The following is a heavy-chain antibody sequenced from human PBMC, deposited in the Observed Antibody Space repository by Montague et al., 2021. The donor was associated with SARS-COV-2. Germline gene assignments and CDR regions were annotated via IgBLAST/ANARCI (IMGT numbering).Heavy chain of an antibody. J-gene: IGHJ4*02. D-gene: IGHD6-19*01. CDR2: IYYSGST. CDR1: GGSISGYY. V-gene: IGHV4-59*01. CDR3: ARASVARKVLDY. Sequence: SETLSLTCTVSGGSISGYYWSWIRQPPGKGLEWIGYIYYSGSTNYNPSLKSRVTISVDTSKNQFSLKLSSVTAADTAVYYCARASVARKVLDYWGQGTLVTVSS.